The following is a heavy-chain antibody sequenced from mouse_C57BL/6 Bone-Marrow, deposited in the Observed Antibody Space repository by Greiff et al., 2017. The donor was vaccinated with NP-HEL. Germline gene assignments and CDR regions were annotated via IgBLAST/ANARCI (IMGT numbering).Heavy chain of an antibody. CDR3: ARDPRD. V-gene: IGHV3-6*01. J-gene: IGHJ3*01. CDR1: GYSITSGYY. Sequence: VQLQESGPGLVKPSQSLSLTCSVTGYSITSGYYWNWIRQFPGNKLEWMGYISYDGSNNYNPSLKNRISITRDTSKNQFFLKLNSVTTEDTATYYCARDPRDWGQGTLVTVSA. CDR2: ISYDGSN.